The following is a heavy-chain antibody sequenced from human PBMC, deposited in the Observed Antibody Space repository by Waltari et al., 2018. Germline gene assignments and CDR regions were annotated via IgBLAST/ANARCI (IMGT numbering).Heavy chain of an antibody. D-gene: IGHD7-27*01. V-gene: IGHV3-21*02. CDR2: ISSTSTYM. Sequence: EVQLVESGGGLVRPGGSLRLSCAASGLTFGPYNMNGVRQAPGKGLEWVSSISSTSTYMHYADSVKGRFTISRDDAKNSLYLQLNSLRAEDTAVYYCATGGWGFYLGYWGQGTLVTVSS. CDR3: ATGGWGFYLGY. J-gene: IGHJ4*02. CDR1: GLTFGPYN.